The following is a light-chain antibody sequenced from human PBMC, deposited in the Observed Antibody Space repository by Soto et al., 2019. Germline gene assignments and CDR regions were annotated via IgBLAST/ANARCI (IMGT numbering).Light chain of an antibody. CDR1: QSIGCW. Sequence: QMTQSPSTLSASVGGRVTITCRASQSIGCWLAWYQQKPGKAPQLLVYDDSTLESGVPSRFSGSGSGTEFTLIISSLQPDDFATYYCQQYNSYPLTFGPGTKVDFK. CDR2: DDS. J-gene: IGKJ3*01. V-gene: IGKV1-5*01. CDR3: QQYNSYPLT.